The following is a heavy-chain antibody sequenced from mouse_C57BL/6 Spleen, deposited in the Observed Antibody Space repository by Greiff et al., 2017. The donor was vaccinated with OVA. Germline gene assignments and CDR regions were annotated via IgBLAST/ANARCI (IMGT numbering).Heavy chain of an antibody. J-gene: IGHJ3*01. CDR3: ARYTTGTLAY. D-gene: IGHD4-1*01. CDR1: GFTFTDYY. CDR2: IRNKANGYTT. V-gene: IGHV7-3*01. Sequence: EVKLVESGGGLVQPGGSLSLSCAASGFTFTDYYMSWVRQPPGKALEWLGFIRNKANGYTTEYSASVKGRFTISRDNSQSILYLQMNALRAEDSATYYCARYTTGTLAYWGQGTLVTVSA.